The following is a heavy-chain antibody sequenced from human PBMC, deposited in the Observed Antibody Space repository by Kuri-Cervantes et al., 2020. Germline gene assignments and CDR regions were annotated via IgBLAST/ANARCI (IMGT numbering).Heavy chain of an antibody. CDR3: ARAGVASIKAGRYYYYYMDV. CDR2: INSDGSST. V-gene: IGHV3-74*01. J-gene: IGHJ6*03. Sequence: GESLKISCAASGFTFSSYEMNWVRQAPGKGLVWVSRINSDGSSTSYEASVKGRFTISRDNAKNTLYLQMNSLRAKDTAVYYCARAGVASIKAGRYYYYYMDVWGKGTTVTVSS. D-gene: IGHD5-12*01. CDR1: GFTFSSYE.